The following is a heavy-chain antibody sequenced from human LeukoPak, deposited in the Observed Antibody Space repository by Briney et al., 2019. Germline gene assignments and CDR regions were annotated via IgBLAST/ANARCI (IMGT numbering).Heavy chain of an antibody. J-gene: IGHJ6*03. CDR3: IRTLIVATSPYIDV. CDR1: GFTFSSYW. D-gene: IGHD5-12*01. Sequence: GGSLRHSCAASGFTFSSYWMHWVRQAPGKGLVWVSRVNSDGTGTTYADSVEGRFTISRDNAKNTLYLQMNSLRAEDTAIYYCIRTLIVATSPYIDVSGKGTTVTVSS. CDR2: VNSDGTGT. V-gene: IGHV3-74*01.